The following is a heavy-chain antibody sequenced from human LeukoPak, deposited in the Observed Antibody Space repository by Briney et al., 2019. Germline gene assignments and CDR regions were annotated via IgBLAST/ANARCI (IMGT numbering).Heavy chain of an antibody. J-gene: IGHJ6*02. D-gene: IGHD6-13*01. Sequence: SVKVSCKASGGTFSSYAISWVRQAPGQGLEWMGGIIPIFGTANYAQKLQGRVTITADESTSTAYMELSSLRSEDTAVYYCARDVQQLVTHYYYYGMDVWGQGTTVTVSS. CDR1: GGTFSSYA. CDR2: IIPIFGTA. V-gene: IGHV1-69*01. CDR3: ARDVQQLVTHYYYYGMDV.